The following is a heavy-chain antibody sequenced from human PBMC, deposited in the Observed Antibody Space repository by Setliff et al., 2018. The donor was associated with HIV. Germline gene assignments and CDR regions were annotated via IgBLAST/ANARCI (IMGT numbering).Heavy chain of an antibody. CDR3: ARTYGSASKLDY. J-gene: IGHJ4*02. Sequence: SGPTLVNPTQTLTLTCTFSGFSLSSTGVGVGWIRQPPGKALEWLTLIYWDDDKYYSPSLKTRLTISKDTSKNQVVLTMTNMGPLDTATYFCARTYGSASKLDYWGPGTLVTVSS. CDR1: GFSLSSTGVG. V-gene: IGHV2-5*02. D-gene: IGHD3-10*01. CDR2: IYWDDDK.